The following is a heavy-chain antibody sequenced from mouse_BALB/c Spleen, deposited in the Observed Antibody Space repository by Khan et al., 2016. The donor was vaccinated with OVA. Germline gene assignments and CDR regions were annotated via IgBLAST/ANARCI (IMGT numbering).Heavy chain of an antibody. V-gene: IGHV3-2*02. CDR1: GYSITSDYA. Sequence: EVQLQVSGPGLVNPSQSLSLTCTVTGYSITSDYAWNWIRQFPGNKLEWMGYINYSGSTNYNPALKSRISITRDTSKNQFFLQLNSVTTEDTATYYCARDGSRYNYAMDYWGQGTSVTVSS. CDR2: INYSGST. D-gene: IGHD2-3*01. J-gene: IGHJ4*01. CDR3: ARDGSRYNYAMDY.